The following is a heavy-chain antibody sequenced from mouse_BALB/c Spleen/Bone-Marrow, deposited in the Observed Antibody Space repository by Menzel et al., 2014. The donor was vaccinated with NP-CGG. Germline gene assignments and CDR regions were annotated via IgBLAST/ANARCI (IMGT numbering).Heavy chain of an antibody. J-gene: IGHJ2*01. Sequence: VQLQQSGAELVKPGTSVKLSCKASGYTFTSHYIYWVKQRPGQGLKWIGEINPNNGSTNFNEKFKSKATLTVDKSSSTAYMQLSSLTSEDSAVYYCTRLSLLRGYFDYWGQGTTLTVSS. CDR1: GYTFTSHY. D-gene: IGHD1-2*01. CDR3: TRLSLLRGYFDY. CDR2: INPNNGST. V-gene: IGHV1S81*02.